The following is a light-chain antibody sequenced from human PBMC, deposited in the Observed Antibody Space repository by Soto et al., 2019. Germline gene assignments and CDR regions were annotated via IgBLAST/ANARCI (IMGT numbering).Light chain of an antibody. CDR2: EVS. V-gene: IGLV2-14*01. Sequence: QSALTQPASVSGSPGQSITISCTGTSSDVGAYNYVSWYQQHPGKAPKLMIYEVSNRPSGVSNRFSGSKSDNTASLTISGLQAEDAAYYYCRSHKSSDLFVFGSGTKVTVL. CDR1: SSDVGAYNY. CDR3: RSHKSSDLFV. J-gene: IGLJ1*01.